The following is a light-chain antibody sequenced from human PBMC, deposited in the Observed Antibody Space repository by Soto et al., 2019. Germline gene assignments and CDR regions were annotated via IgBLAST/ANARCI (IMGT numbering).Light chain of an antibody. CDR1: RSNIGNNH. CDR2: DSN. Sequence: QSVLTQPPSVSAAPGQKVIISCSGSRSNIGNNHVSWYQQLPGTAPKPLIYDSNKRPSGIPERFSGSQSGTSATLGITGLQTGDEADYYCATWDTNLSGVLFGGGTKLTVL. J-gene: IGLJ2*01. V-gene: IGLV1-51*01. CDR3: ATWDTNLSGVL.